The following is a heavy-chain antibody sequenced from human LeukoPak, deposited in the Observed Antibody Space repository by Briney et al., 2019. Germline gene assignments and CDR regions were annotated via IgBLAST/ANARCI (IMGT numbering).Heavy chain of an antibody. V-gene: IGHV3-30*18. J-gene: IGHJ4*02. CDR3: AKSNSGWYVPPSD. CDR2: ISYDGSHA. D-gene: IGHD6-19*01. CDR1: GFAFSDYG. Sequence: GGSLRLSCAVSGFAFSDYGMHWVRQAPGKGLEWVAVISYDGSHAYYADSVKGRFTISRDNSKNTLYLQMNSLRAEDTAVYYYAKSNSGWYVPPSDWGQGTLVTVSS.